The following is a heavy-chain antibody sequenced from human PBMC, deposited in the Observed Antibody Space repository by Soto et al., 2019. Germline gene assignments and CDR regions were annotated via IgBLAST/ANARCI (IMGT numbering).Heavy chain of an antibody. J-gene: IGHJ6*02. CDR2: ISYEGSNK. Sequence: QVQLVESGGGVVQPGRSLRLSCAASGFTFSSYAMHWVRQAPGKGLEWVAVISYEGSNKYYADSVKGRFTISRDNSKNTLYRKMNSLRAEDTAVYYCAREKRDCSSTRCYTGSFYYGMDVWGQGTTVTVSS. CDR3: AREKRDCSSTRCYTGSFYYGMDV. V-gene: IGHV3-30-3*01. CDR1: GFTFSSYA. D-gene: IGHD2-2*02.